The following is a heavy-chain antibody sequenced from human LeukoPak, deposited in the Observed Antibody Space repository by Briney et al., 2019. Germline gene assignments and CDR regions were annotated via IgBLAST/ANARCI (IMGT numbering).Heavy chain of an antibody. Sequence: PGGSLRLSCAASGFTFSSYAMHWVRQAPGRGLEWVAVISYDGSNKYYADSVKGRFTISRDNSKNTLYLQMNSLRAEDTAVYYCARAAIAAAGMGPYSYYYYGMDVWGQGTTVTVSS. D-gene: IGHD6-13*01. CDR2: ISYDGSNK. CDR1: GFTFSSYA. V-gene: IGHV3-30-3*01. CDR3: ARAAIAAAGMGPYSYYYYGMDV. J-gene: IGHJ6*02.